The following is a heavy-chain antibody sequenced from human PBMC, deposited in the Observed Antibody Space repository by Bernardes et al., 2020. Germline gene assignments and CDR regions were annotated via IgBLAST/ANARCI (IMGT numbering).Heavy chain of an antibody. CDR3: VKGGHCNSTSCRPNPYDP. J-gene: IGHJ5*02. CDR2: ITDSGRFT. CDR1: GFTFNTHV. V-gene: IGHV3-23*01. Sequence: GGSLRLSCVASGFTFNTHVMSWVRQAPGKGLKWVSSITDSGRFTYYTDSEKGRFTISRDNSRNTLYLQMNSLRADDSATYFCVKGGHCNSTSCRPNPYDPGGQGTRVTVSS. D-gene: IGHD2-2*03.